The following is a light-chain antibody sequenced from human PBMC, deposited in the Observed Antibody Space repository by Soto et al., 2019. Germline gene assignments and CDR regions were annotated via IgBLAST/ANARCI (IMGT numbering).Light chain of an antibody. V-gene: IGLV4-69*01. CDR1: SGHSSYA. Sequence: QSVLTQSPSASASLGASVKLTCTLSSGHSSYAIAWHQQQPEKGPRYLMKLNSDGSHSKGDGIPDRFSGSSSGAERYLIISSLQSEDEADYHCQNWGTGLLVFGGGTKLTVL. J-gene: IGLJ2*01. CDR2: LNSDGSH. CDR3: QNWGTGLLV.